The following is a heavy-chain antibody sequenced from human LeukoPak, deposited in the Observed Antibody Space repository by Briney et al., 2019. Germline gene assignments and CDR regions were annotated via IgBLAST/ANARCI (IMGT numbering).Heavy chain of an antibody. D-gene: IGHD3-16*02. Sequence: ASVKVSCKASGGTFSSYAISWVRQAPGQGLEWMGGIIPIFGTANYAQKFQGRVTITTDESTSTAYMELSSLRSEDTAVYYCARGGRFMDYVWGSYRPFDYWGQGTLVTVSS. J-gene: IGHJ4*02. CDR1: GGTFSSYA. V-gene: IGHV1-69*05. CDR3: ARGGRFMDYVWGSYRPFDY. CDR2: IIPIFGTA.